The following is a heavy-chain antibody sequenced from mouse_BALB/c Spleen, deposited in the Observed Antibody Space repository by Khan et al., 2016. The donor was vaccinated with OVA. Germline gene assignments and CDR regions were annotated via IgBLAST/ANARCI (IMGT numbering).Heavy chain of an antibody. D-gene: IGHD1-1*01. CDR2: INPNNGDT. Sequence: EVQLQQSGPELVKPGASVKISCKTSGYTFTEYTMHWVKQSHGKSLEWIGGINPNNGDTNYSQKFKGKATLTVDKSSSTAYMEFRSLTSEDSAVYYCGRRYCGSTWLAYWGQGTLVTVSA. J-gene: IGHJ3*01. CDR1: GYTFTEYT. V-gene: IGHV1-18*01. CDR3: GRRYCGSTWLAY.